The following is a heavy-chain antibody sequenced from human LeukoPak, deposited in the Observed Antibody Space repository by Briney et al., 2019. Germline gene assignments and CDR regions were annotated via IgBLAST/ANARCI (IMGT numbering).Heavy chain of an antibody. CDR2: INPNSGGT. J-gene: IGHJ6*02. D-gene: IGHD2-2*01. CDR1: GYTFTGYY. CDR3: ARDSRYCSSTSCYEVDYGMDV. V-gene: IGHV1-2*02. Sequence: ASEKVSCKASGYTFTGYYMHWVRQAPGQGLEWMGWINPNSGGTNYAQKFQGRVTMTRDTSISTAYMELSRLRSDDTAVYYCARDSRYCSSTSCYEVDYGMDVWGQGTTVTVSS.